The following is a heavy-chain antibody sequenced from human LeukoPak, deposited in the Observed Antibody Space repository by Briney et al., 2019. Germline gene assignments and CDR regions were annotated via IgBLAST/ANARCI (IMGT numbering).Heavy chain of an antibody. CDR2: ISGSGGST. Sequence: PGGSLRLSCAASGFTFSSYAMSWVRQPPGKGLEWVSSISGSGGSTYYADSVKGRSPLSRDNSKNTLYLQMNSLRAEDTAVYYCAKDGGDYDFWSGYYGGDYWGQGTLVTVSS. CDR3: AKDGGDYDFWSGYYGGDY. D-gene: IGHD3-3*01. V-gene: IGHV3-23*01. CDR1: GFTFSSYA. J-gene: IGHJ4*02.